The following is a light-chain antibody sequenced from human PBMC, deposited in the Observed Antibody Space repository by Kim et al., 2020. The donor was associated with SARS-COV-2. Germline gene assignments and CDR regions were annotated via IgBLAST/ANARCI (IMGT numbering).Light chain of an antibody. J-gene: IGKJ4*01. Sequence: DIQMTQSPSSLSASVGDRVTITCRASQDISRYLNWYQQRPGKAPNLLIYAASSLQRGVPSRFSGRGSGTYFSLTINSLQPEDFATYYCQQYDNLPLTFGGGTKVDIK. CDR2: AAS. CDR1: QDISRY. CDR3: QQYDNLPLT. V-gene: IGKV1-33*01.